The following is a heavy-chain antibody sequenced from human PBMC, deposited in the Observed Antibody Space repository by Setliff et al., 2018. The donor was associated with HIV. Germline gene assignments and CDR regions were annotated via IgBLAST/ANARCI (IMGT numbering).Heavy chain of an antibody. CDR1: GGSFGVYR. V-gene: IGHV4-4*07. Sequence: SETLSLTCTISGGSFGVYRWSWIRQSAGRGLEWIGRIDSSGTTDYKPSLKGRVAISVDTSRNQFSLRVTSVTAADTAVYFYARDRHSSGLGSYGSWGPGILVTVSS. J-gene: IGHJ5*02. D-gene: IGHD3-10*01. CDR3: ARDRHSSGLGSYGS. CDR2: IDSSGTT.